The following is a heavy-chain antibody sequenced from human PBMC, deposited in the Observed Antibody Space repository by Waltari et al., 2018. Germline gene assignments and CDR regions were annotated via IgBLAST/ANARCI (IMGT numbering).Heavy chain of an antibody. V-gene: IGHV3-74*01. J-gene: IGHJ4*02. CDR2: TNKDGSGT. Sequence: EVQLVESGGGLVQTGGSLRLSCAASGLGFSNYWLDWVRQVPGKGLVWVARTNKDGSGTAYADFVEGRLTISRDNAKSTLHLQMTSLTAEDTAVYYCVREKDLGGTCVFDFWGRGTLVTVSS. CDR3: VREKDLGGTCVFDF. CDR1: GLGFSNYW. D-gene: IGHD1-26*01.